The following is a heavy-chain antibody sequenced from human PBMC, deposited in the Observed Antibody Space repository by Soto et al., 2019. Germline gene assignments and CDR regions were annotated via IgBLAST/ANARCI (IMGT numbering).Heavy chain of an antibody. CDR2: INHSGST. CDR1: GGSFSGYY. J-gene: IGHJ6*02. CDR3: ARGEGSSWYYYYYGMDV. D-gene: IGHD6-13*01. V-gene: IGHV4-34*01. Sequence: SETLSLTCAVYGGSFSGYYWSWIRQPPGKGLEWIGEINHSGSTNYNPSLKSRVTISVDTSKNQFSLKLSSVTAADTAVYYCARGEGSSWYYYYYGMDVWGQGTTVTVSS.